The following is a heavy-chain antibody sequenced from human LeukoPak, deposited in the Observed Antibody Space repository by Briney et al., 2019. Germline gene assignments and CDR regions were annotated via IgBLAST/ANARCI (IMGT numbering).Heavy chain of an antibody. CDR2: ISYDASNQ. Sequence: PGRSLRLSCAASGFSFSTYAMHWVRQAPGKGLEWVAVISYDASNQYYADSVKGRFTISRDNSKNTLYLQMNGLRAEDTAVYYCASLAGDDAFDIWGQGTMVTVSS. CDR1: GFSFSTYA. CDR3: ASLAGDDAFDI. V-gene: IGHV3-30*03. D-gene: IGHD6-13*01. J-gene: IGHJ3*02.